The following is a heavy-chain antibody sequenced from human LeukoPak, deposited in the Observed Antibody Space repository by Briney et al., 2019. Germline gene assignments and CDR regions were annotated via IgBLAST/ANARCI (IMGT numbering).Heavy chain of an antibody. D-gene: IGHD3-9*01. Sequence: SQTLSLTCTVSGGSTSSGSYYWSWIRQPAGKGLEWIGRIYTSGSTNYNPSLKSRVTISVDTSKNQFSLKLSSVTAADTAVYYCARGYYDILTGYYPSDPWGQGTLVTVSS. CDR1: GGSTSSGSYY. V-gene: IGHV4-61*02. CDR3: ARGYYDILTGYYPSDP. CDR2: IYTSGST. J-gene: IGHJ5*02.